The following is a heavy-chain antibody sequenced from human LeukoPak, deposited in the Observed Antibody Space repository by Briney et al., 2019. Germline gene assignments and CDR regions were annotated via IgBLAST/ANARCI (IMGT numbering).Heavy chain of an antibody. V-gene: IGHV4-59*02. CDR1: GGSVSGHY. CDR2: IYASGSA. D-gene: IGHD6-19*01. J-gene: IGHJ4*02. Sequence: SETLSLTCAVSGGSVSGHYWDWIRQPPGKGLEWIGYIYASGSANYHPSLKSRVTISLDTSENHVSLRLTSVTAEDTAVYYCAREAPGGSGWTYLDYWGQGSLVTVSS. CDR3: AREAPGGSGWTYLDY.